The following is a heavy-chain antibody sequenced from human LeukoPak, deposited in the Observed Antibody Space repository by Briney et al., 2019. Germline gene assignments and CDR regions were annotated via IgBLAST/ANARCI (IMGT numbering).Heavy chain of an antibody. J-gene: IGHJ3*02. V-gene: IGHV3-9*01. Sequence: TGGSLRLSCAASGFTFDDYAMHWVRQAPGKGLEWVSGISWNSGSIGYADSVKGRFTISRDNAKNSLYLQMNSLRAEDTALYYCAKIGSSGYYYGVLGDAFDIWGQGTMVTVSS. CDR2: ISWNSGSI. CDR1: GFTFDDYA. CDR3: AKIGSSGYYYGVLGDAFDI. D-gene: IGHD3-22*01.